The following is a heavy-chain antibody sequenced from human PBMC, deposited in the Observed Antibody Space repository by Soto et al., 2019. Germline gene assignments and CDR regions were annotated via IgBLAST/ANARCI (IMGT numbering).Heavy chain of an antibody. CDR1: GFTFSSYS. V-gene: IGHV3-21*01. D-gene: IGHD2-8*01. CDR2: ISSSSSYI. CDR3: ARDEGYCTNGVCYSGSFDY. J-gene: IGHJ4*02. Sequence: GGSLRLSCAASGFTFSSYSMNWVRQAPGKGLEWVSSISSSSSYIYYADSVKGRFTISGDNAKNSLYLQMNSLRAEDTAVYYCARDEGYCTNGVCYSGSFDYWGQETLVTVSS.